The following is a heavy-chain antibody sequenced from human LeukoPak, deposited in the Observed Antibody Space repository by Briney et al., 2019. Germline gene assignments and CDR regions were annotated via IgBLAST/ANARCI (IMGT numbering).Heavy chain of an antibody. CDR2: ISWNSGSI. V-gene: IGHV3-9*01. Sequence: PGGSLRLSCAASGFTFDEYAMHWVRQAPGKGLEWVSGISWNSGSIGYADSVKGRFTISRDNAKNSLYLQMNSLRAEDTALYYCAKGGPYDILTGPNNWFDPWGQGTLVTVSS. J-gene: IGHJ5*02. CDR1: GFTFDEYA. CDR3: AKGGPYDILTGPNNWFDP. D-gene: IGHD3-9*01.